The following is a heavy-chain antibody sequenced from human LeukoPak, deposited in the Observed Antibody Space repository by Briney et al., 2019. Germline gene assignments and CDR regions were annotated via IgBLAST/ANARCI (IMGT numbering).Heavy chain of an antibody. Sequence: SETLSLTCTVSGGSIRNYYWSWIRQSPGKGLEWIGYIFHLGSTNYTPSLKSRVTISVDTSKNQFSLKLSSVTAAETAVYYCARSQWLVRWDDWFDPWGQGTLVTVSS. J-gene: IGHJ5*02. CDR1: GGSIRNYY. V-gene: IGHV4-59*08. D-gene: IGHD6-19*01. CDR2: IFHLGST. CDR3: ARSQWLVRWDDWFDP.